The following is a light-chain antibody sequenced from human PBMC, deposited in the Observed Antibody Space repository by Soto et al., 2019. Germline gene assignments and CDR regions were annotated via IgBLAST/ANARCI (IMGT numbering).Light chain of an antibody. CDR3: QVWDSSSDHRDVV. J-gene: IGLJ2*01. CDR1: NIGSKS. Sequence: SYELTQPPSVSVAPVKTSRITCGGNNIGSKSVHWYQQKPGQAPVLVIYYDSDRPSGIPERFSGSNSGNTATLTISRVEAGDEADYYCQVWDSSSDHRDVVFGGGTKVTVL. V-gene: IGLV3-21*04. CDR2: YDS.